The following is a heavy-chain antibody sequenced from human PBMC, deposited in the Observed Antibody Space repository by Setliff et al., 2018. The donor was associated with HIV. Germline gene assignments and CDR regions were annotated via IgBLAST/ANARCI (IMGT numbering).Heavy chain of an antibody. V-gene: IGHV4-59*11. D-gene: IGHD3-3*01. J-gene: IGHJ5*02. Sequence: SLTCTVSGGSISSHYWSWIRQPPGKGLEWIGYIYYSGFTNYNPSLKSRVTISIDTSKNQFSLKLSSVTAADTAFYYCARTYYDFWSGSYSYKWFDPWGQGTLVTVSS. CDR1: GGSISSHY. CDR2: IYYSGFT. CDR3: ARTYYDFWSGSYSYKWFDP.